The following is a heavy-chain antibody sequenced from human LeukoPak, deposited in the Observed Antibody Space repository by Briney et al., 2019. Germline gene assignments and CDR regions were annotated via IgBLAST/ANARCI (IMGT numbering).Heavy chain of an antibody. V-gene: IGHV3-23*01. J-gene: IGHJ5*02. CDR2: MCGSAGCT. CDR3: VRDRPNYHESNGHYYNRDGDH. D-gene: IGHD3-22*01. CDR1: GFTFNIYA. Sequence: GGSLRLSCAASGFTFNIYAMSWVRLAPGKGLQWVASMCGSAGCTFYSDSVKGLFTISRDNSKNTLNLKMNSLRAEDTAIYYCVRDRPNYHESNGHYYNRDGDHWGQGTLVTVSS.